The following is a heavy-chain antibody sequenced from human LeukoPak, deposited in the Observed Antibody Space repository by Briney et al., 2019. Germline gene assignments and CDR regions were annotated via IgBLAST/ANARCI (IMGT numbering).Heavy chain of an antibody. J-gene: IGHJ4*02. Sequence: GGSLRLSCAASGFTFSSYSMNWVRQAPGKGLEWVSYISSSSSSTIYYADSVKGRFTISRDKAKNSLYLQMNSLRAEDTAVYYCARWDKSFYCSSTSCPDYWGQGTLVTVSS. CDR2: ISSSSSSTI. D-gene: IGHD2-2*01. V-gene: IGHV3-48*01. CDR1: GFTFSSYS. CDR3: ARWDKSFYCSSTSCPDY.